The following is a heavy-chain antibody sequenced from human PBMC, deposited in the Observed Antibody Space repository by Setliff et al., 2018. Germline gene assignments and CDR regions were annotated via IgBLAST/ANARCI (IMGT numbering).Heavy chain of an antibody. CDR3: ARMAVRVASRPSSPLEYYYYMDF. Sequence: PGGSLRLSCAASRFTFSSYSMSWVRQAPGKGLEWVSYISGGGSIMYYADSVRGRFTISRDNAKNSLYLQMSSLRAEDTAVYYCARMAVRVASRPSSPLEYYYYMDFWGKGATVTVSS. V-gene: IGHV3-48*01. CDR1: RFTFSSYS. D-gene: IGHD6-6*01. J-gene: IGHJ6*03. CDR2: ISGGGSIM.